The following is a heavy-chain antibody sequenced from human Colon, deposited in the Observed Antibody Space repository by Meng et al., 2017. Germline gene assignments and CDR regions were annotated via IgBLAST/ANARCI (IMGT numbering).Heavy chain of an antibody. Sequence: QVKLWQSGAEVKKPGASVKVSCKASGYTFTSYDINWVRQATGQGLEWMGWMNPNSGNTGYAQKFQGRVTMTRNTSISTAYMELSSLRSEDTAVYYCARGPTRVTVRANWFDPWGQGTLVTVSS. CDR3: ARGPTRVTVRANWFDP. J-gene: IGHJ5*02. D-gene: IGHD3-10*01. CDR2: MNPNSGNT. V-gene: IGHV1-8*01. CDR1: GYTFTSYD.